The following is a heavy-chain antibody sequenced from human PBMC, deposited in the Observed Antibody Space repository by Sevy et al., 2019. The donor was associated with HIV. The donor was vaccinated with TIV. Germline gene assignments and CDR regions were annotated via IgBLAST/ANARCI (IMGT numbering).Heavy chain of an antibody. D-gene: IGHD3-22*01. Sequence: ASVKVSCKASGYTFTSYGISWVRQAPGQGLEWMGWISAYNGNTNYAQKLQGRVTMTTDTSTSTAYMELRSLRSDDTAVYYCAREAKDYYDSSGYPWWAGGDRYFDLWGRGTLVTVSS. V-gene: IGHV1-18*01. CDR1: GYTFTSYG. J-gene: IGHJ2*01. CDR3: AREAKDYYDSSGYPWWAGGDRYFDL. CDR2: ISAYNGNT.